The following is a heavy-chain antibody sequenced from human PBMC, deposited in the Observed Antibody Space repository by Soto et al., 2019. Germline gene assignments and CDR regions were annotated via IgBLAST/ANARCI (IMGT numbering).Heavy chain of an antibody. V-gene: IGHV6-1*01. J-gene: IGHJ3*02. D-gene: IGHD3-9*01. CDR2: TYYRSKWYN. Sequence: HTLSLTCAISGDSVSSNSAAWNWIRQSPSRGLEWLGRTYYRSKWYNDYAVSVKSRITINPDTSKNQFSLQLNSVTPEDTAVYYGARGQLRYFDSLLSGALDIWGQGTMATLSS. CDR3: ARGQLRYFDSLLSGALDI. CDR1: GDSVSSNSAA.